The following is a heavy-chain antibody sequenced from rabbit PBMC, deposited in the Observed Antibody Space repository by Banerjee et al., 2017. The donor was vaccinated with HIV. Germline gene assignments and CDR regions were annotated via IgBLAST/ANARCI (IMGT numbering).Heavy chain of an antibody. CDR2: IYAGSSGST. CDR3: ARVDDYGDL. J-gene: IGHJ3*01. Sequence: QSLEESGGDLVRPGASLTLTCTASGFSFSSGYDMCWVRQAPGKGLEWIACIYAGSSGSTYYATWVNGRFTIANNNAQNTVDLQMTSLTAADTATYFCARVDDYGDLWGQGTLVTVS. V-gene: IGHV1S40*01. CDR1: GFSFSSGYD. D-gene: IGHD2-1*01.